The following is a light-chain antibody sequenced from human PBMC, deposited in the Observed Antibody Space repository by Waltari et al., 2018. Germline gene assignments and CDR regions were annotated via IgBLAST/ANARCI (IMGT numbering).Light chain of an antibody. CDR3: SSYTNRATLRV. Sequence: QSALAQPASVSGSPGQSIAIPCTGTSSDIGNYNYVSWYQQHPGKAPKHILYEVSDRPSGLSRRFSGSKSGNKATLTISGLQADDEADYYCSSYTNRATLRVFGTGTKVTVL. J-gene: IGLJ1*01. CDR1: SSDIGNYNY. V-gene: IGLV2-14*01. CDR2: EVS.